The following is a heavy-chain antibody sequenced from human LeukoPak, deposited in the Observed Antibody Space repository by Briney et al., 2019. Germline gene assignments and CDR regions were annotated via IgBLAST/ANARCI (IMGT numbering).Heavy chain of an antibody. CDR3: ARGNVLRFLEWKGTFDY. CDR2: IYYSGTT. D-gene: IGHD3-3*01. CDR1: DGSINY. V-gene: IGHV4-39*07. J-gene: IGHJ4*02. Sequence: SETLSLTCTVSDGSINYGDWIRQPPGKGLEWIGSIYYSGTTNYNPSLKSRVTISVDTSKNQFSLKLSSVTAADTAVYYCARGNVLRFLEWKGTFDYWGQGTLVTVSS.